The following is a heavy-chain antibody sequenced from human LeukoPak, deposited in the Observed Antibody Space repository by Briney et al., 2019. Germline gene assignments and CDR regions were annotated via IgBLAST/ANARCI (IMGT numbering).Heavy chain of an antibody. CDR3: ARGTNYDFWSGDYFDY. D-gene: IGHD3-3*01. Sequence: GGSLRLSCAASGFTFSSYSMNWVRQAPGKGLEWVSYISSSSTIYYADSVKGRFTISRDNAKNSLYLQMNSLRAEDTAVYYCARGTNYDFWSGDYFDYWGQGTLVTVSS. CDR1: GFTFSSYS. V-gene: IGHV3-48*01. J-gene: IGHJ4*02. CDR2: ISSSSTI.